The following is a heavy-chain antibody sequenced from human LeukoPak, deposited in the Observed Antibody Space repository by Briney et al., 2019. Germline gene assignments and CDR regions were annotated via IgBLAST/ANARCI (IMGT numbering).Heavy chain of an antibody. CDR3: ARDRRIAVAGGVPHYYYGMDV. V-gene: IGHV3-33*08. J-gene: IGHJ6*02. CDR1: GFTFSGYA. Sequence: GGSLRLSCAASGFTFSGYAMSWVRQAPGKGLEWVAVIWYDGSNKYYADSVKGRFTISRDNSKNTLYLQMNSLRAEDTAVYYCARDRRIAVAGGVPHYYYGMDVWGQGTTVTVSS. D-gene: IGHD6-19*01. CDR2: IWYDGSNK.